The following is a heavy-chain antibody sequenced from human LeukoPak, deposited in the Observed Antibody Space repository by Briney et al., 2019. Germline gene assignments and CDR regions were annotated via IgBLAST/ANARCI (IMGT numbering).Heavy chain of an antibody. D-gene: IGHD3-3*01. CDR2: IYYSGST. CDR1: GGSISSSSYY. Sequence: SETLSLTCTVSGGSISSSSYYWGWIRQPPGKGLVWIGSIYYSGSTYYNPSLKSRVTISVDTSKNQFSLKLSSVTAADTAVYYCARRNDFWSGYPGDFDYWGQGTLVTVSS. V-gene: IGHV4-39*01. J-gene: IGHJ4*02. CDR3: ARRNDFWSGYPGDFDY.